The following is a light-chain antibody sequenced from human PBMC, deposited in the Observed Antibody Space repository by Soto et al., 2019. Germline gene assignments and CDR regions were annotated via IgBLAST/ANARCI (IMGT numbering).Light chain of an antibody. CDR3: QHYNDYSWT. CDR2: KTS. CDR1: QSISIW. J-gene: IGKJ1*01. V-gene: IGKV1-5*03. Sequence: DIHMTQAPSTLSASVGDRVTITCRASQSISIWLAWYQQKPGKAPNLLIYKTSSLEIGVPSRFSGSGSGTEFTLSISSVQPDDFATYYCQHYNDYSWTFGQGTKVEIK.